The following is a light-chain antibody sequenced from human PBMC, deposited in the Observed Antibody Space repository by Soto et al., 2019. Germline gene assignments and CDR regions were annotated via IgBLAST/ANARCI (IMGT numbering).Light chain of an antibody. Sequence: AIQMTQSPSSLSASVGDRVTITCRASQGIRNDLGWYQQKPGKAPKLLIYDASSLESGVPSRFSGSGSGTEFTLTISSLQPDDFATYYCQQYNSYSLTFGPGTKVDIK. CDR1: QGIRND. V-gene: IGKV1-13*02. CDR3: QQYNSYSLT. CDR2: DAS. J-gene: IGKJ3*01.